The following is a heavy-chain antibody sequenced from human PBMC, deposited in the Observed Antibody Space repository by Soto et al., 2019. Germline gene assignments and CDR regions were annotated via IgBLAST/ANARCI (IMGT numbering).Heavy chain of an antibody. CDR1: GGSFSGYY. V-gene: IGHV4-34*01. CDR2: INHSGST. J-gene: IGHJ4*02. Sequence: SETLSLTCAVYGGSFSGYYWSWIRQPPGKGLEWIGEINHSGSTNYNPSLKSRVTISVDTSKNQFSLKLSSVTAADTAVYYCARGHASVVVPAAMRYFDYWGQGTLVTVSS. CDR3: ARGHASVVVPAAMRYFDY. D-gene: IGHD2-2*01.